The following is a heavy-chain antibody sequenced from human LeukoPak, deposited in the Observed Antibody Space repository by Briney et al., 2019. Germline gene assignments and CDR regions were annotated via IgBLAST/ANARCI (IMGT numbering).Heavy chain of an antibody. J-gene: IGHJ4*02. CDR1: GFTVSSNY. CDR3: ARVSYYDSSGYYFLSYVGY. CDR2: IYSGGST. Sequence: GGSLRLSCAASGFTVSSNYMSWVRQAPGKGLEWVSAIYSGGSTYYADSVRGRFTISRDNSKNTLYLQMNSLGAEDTAVYYCARVSYYDSSGYYFLSYVGYWGQGTLVTVSS. D-gene: IGHD3-22*01. V-gene: IGHV3-53*01.